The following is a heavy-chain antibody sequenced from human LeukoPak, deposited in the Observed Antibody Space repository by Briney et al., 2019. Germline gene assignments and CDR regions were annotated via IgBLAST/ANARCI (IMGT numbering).Heavy chain of an antibody. CDR1: GFTFSSYS. Sequence: GGSLRLSCAASGFTFSSYSMNWVRQAPGKGLEWVSYISSSSTIYYADSVKGRFTISRDNAKNSLYLQMNSLRAEDTAVYYCASSTFANWGQGTLVTVSS. CDR3: ASSTFAN. V-gene: IGHV3-48*01. J-gene: IGHJ4*02. CDR2: ISSSSTI.